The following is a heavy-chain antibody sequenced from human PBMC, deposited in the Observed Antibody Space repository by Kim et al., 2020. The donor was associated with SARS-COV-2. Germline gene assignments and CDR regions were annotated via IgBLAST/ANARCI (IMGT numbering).Heavy chain of an antibody. J-gene: IGHJ6*02. D-gene: IGHD2-8*01. CDR3: ARSTYCTNGVCYSPGYYGMDV. V-gene: IGHV1-3*01. CDR2: INAGNGNT. CDR1: GYTFTRYA. Sequence: ASVKVSCKASGYTFTRYAMHWVRQAPGQRLEWMGWINAGNGNTKYSQKFQGRVTITRDTSASTAYMELSSLRSEDTAVYYCARSTYCTNGVCYSPGYYGMDVWGQGTTVTVSS.